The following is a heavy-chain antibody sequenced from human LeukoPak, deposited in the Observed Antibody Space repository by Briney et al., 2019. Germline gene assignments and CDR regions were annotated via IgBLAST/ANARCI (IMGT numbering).Heavy chain of an antibody. CDR3: AEDSYSKGDY. CDR1: GFSFSSYW. J-gene: IGHJ4*02. V-gene: IGHV3-7*05. D-gene: IGHD1-26*01. Sequence: PGGSLRLSCAASGFSFSSYWMSWVRQAPGKGLEWVANIKQDGSGSNYVGSVKGRFTISRDNAKNSLYLQMNSLRAEDTAVYYCAEDSYSKGDYWGQGTLVTVSS. CDR2: IKQDGSGS.